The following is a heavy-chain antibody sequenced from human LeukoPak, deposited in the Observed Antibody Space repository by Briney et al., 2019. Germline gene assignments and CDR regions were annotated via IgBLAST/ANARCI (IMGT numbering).Heavy chain of an antibody. CDR1: GFTFSSYW. Sequence: PGGSLRLSCAASGFTFSSYWMNWVRQAPGKGLEWVANINRDGSEKYYVDSVKGRFTISRDNAKNSLYLQMNSLRAEDTAVYYCARVPSNYGYFDYWSQGTLVTVSS. CDR2: INRDGSEK. D-gene: IGHD3-10*01. CDR3: ARVPSNYGYFDY. V-gene: IGHV3-7*03. J-gene: IGHJ4*02.